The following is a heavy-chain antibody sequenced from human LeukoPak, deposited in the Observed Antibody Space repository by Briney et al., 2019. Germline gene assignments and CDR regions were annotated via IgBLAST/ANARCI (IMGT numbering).Heavy chain of an antibody. CDR1: GFTLSNYW. D-gene: IGHD1-26*01. V-gene: IGHV3-7*01. CDR3: ARWEARDTWVYDY. J-gene: IGHJ4*02. Sequence: GGSLRLSCATSGFTLSNYWMSWVRQAPGKGLEWVANIKQDGSKLSYVDSVKGRFAVSRDNAKNSLYLQMNSLRAEDTAVYYCARWEARDTWVYDYWGQGTLVTVSS. CDR2: IKQDGSKL.